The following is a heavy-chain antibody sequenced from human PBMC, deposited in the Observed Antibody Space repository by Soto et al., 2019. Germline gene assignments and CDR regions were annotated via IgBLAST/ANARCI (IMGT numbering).Heavy chain of an antibody. Sequence: PSETLSLTCTLSGRSISSSSYYWGWLRQPPGKGLEWIGSIYYSGSTYYNPSLKSRVTISVDTSKNQFSLKLSSVTAADTAVYYCARRQLQDAFDIWGQGTMVTVSS. CDR3: ARRQLQDAFDI. D-gene: IGHD2-2*01. V-gene: IGHV4-39*01. J-gene: IGHJ3*02. CDR1: GRSISSSSYY. CDR2: IYYSGST.